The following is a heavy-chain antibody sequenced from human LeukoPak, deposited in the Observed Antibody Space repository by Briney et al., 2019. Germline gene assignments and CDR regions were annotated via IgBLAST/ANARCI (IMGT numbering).Heavy chain of an antibody. CDR1: GFTFSSYW. CDR2: ISSSSDHT. D-gene: IGHD3-22*01. Sequence: SPGGSLRLSCAASGFTFSSYWMHWVRQAPGKGLEWVSSISSSSDHTYQADSVKGRFTISRDNAKSSLYLQMNSLRVEDTAVYYCARMSDSPDSSDYWGQGTLVTVSS. CDR3: ARMSDSPDSSDY. V-gene: IGHV3-21*01. J-gene: IGHJ4*02.